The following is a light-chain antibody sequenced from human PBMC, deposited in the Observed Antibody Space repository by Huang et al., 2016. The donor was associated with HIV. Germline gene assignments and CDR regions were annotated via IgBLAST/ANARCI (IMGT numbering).Light chain of an antibody. CDR3: QQRSNWPPRGT. Sequence: EIVLTQSPATLSLSPGERATLSCRASQSVSSYLAWYQQKPGQAPRHLIYDASNRASGIPARFSGSGSGTDFTLTISSLEPEDFAVYYCQQRSNWPPRGTFGPGTKVDIK. J-gene: IGKJ3*01. CDR2: DAS. V-gene: IGKV3-11*01. CDR1: QSVSSY.